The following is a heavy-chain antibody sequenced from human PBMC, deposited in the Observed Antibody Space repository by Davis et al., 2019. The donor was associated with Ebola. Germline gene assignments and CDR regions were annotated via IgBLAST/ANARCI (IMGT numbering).Heavy chain of an antibody. CDR1: GGSISSGDYY. J-gene: IGHJ4*02. Sequence: MPSETLSLTCTVSGGSISSGDYYWSWIRQPPGKSLEWIGYIYYSGSTYYNPSLKSRVTISVDTSKNQFSLKLSSVTAADTAVYYCARDTRENGVCYFDYWGQGTLVTVSS. V-gene: IGHV4-30-4*01. CDR2: IYYSGST. CDR3: ARDTRENGVCYFDY. D-gene: IGHD2-8*01.